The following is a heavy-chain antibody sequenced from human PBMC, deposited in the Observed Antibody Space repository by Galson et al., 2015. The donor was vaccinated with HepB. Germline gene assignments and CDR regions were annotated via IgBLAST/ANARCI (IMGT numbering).Heavy chain of an antibody. CDR2: ISSSGSTI. Sequence: SLRLSCAASGFTFSDYYMSWIRQAPGKGLEWVSYISSSGSTIYYADSVKGRFTISRDNAKNSLYLQMNSLRAEDTAVYYCARDHDTYYYDSSGYYVSGNYYYYGMDVWGQGTTVTVSS. J-gene: IGHJ6*02. CDR1: GFTFSDYY. V-gene: IGHV3-11*01. D-gene: IGHD3-22*01. CDR3: ARDHDTYYYDSSGYYVSGNYYYYGMDV.